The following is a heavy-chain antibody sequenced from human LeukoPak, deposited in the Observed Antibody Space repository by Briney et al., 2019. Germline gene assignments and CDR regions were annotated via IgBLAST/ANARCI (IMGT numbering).Heavy chain of an antibody. Sequence: GGSLRLSCAASGFTFSSYGMHWVRQAPGKGLEWVAVISYDGSNKYYADSVKGRFTISRDNSKNTLYLQMNSLRAEDTAVYYCAKDRSGGYGGNFDYWGQGTLVTVSS. J-gene: IGHJ4*02. CDR1: GFTFSSYG. CDR2: ISYDGSNK. D-gene: IGHD4-23*01. V-gene: IGHV3-30*18. CDR3: AKDRSGGYGGNFDY.